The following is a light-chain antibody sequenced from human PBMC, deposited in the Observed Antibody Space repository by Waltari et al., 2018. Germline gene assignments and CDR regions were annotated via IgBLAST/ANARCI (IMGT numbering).Light chain of an antibody. V-gene: IGKV3-15*01. CDR1: QSIGSN. Sequence: DIVMTQSPPTLSVSPGERATLPCRASQSIGSNLAWYQHKPGQAPRFLIYGASTRATGIPVRFSGSGSGTEFTLTISSLQSADFAVYFCQQYNNWPETFGQGTKVEIK. CDR2: GAS. CDR3: QQYNNWPET. J-gene: IGKJ1*01.